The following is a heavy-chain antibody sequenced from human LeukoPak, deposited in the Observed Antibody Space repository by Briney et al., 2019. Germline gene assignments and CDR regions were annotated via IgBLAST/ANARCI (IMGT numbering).Heavy chain of an antibody. CDR2: IYYSGST. CDR3: ARDGMDV. V-gene: IGHV4-39*02. Sequence: PSETLSLTCTVSGGSISSSSYYWGWIRQPPGKGLEWIGSIYYSGSTYYNPSLKSRVTISVDTSKNQFSLKLSSVTAADTAVYYCARDGMDVWGQGTTVTVSS. CDR1: GGSISSSSYY. J-gene: IGHJ6*02.